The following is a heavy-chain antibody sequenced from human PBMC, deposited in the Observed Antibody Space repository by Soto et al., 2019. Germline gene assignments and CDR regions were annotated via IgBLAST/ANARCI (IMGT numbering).Heavy chain of an antibody. D-gene: IGHD3-10*01. CDR2: IYYSGST. V-gene: IGHV4-61*01. CDR1: GGSVSSGSYY. Sequence: SETLSLTCTVSGGSVSSGSYYWSWIRQPPGKGLEWIGYIYYSGSTNYNPSLKSRVTISVDTSKNQFSLKLSSVTAADTAVYYCASPEVGFYYFDYWGQGTLVTVSS. J-gene: IGHJ4*02. CDR3: ASPEVGFYYFDY.